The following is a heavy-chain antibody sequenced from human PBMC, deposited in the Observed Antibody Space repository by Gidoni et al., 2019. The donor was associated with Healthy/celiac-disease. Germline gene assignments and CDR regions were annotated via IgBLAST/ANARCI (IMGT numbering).Heavy chain of an antibody. CDR3: ARGLRYSSGWDYYYMDV. V-gene: IGHV3-30-3*01. CDR2: ISYDGSNK. Sequence: QVQLVESGGGVVQPGRSLRLSCAASGFTFTSYAMHWVRQAPGKGLEWVAVISYDGSNKYYADSVKGRFTISRDNSKNTLYLQMNSLRAEDTAVYYCARGLRYSSGWDYYYMDVWGKGTTVTVSS. J-gene: IGHJ6*03. D-gene: IGHD6-19*01. CDR1: GFTFTSYA.